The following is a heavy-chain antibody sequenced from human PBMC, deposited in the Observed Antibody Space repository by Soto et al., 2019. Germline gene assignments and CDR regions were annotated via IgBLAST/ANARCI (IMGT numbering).Heavy chain of an antibody. CDR2: ISSDGSDK. D-gene: IGHD1-1*01. Sequence: PGGSLRLSCAASGFTFSSYAMHWVRQAPGKGLEWVAVISSDGSDKYYADSVKGRFTVSRDTSRNTVFLQMNSLRADDTARYYCGKDIRSGSIDYWGQGTLVTVSS. V-gene: IGHV3-30*04. CDR3: GKDIRSGSIDY. J-gene: IGHJ4*02. CDR1: GFTFSSYA.